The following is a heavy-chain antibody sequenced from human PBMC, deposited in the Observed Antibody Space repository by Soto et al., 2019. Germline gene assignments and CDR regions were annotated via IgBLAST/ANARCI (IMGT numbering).Heavy chain of an antibody. J-gene: IGHJ3*02. CDR1: GFTFSNAW. CDR2: IKSKTDGGTT. Sequence: GGSLRLSCAASGFTFSNAWMNWVRQAPGKGLEWVGRIKSKTDGGTTDYAAPVKGRFTISRDDSKNTLYLQMNSLKTEDTAVYYCTTDPLYYYDSSGYYYEGAFDIWGQGTMVTVSS. V-gene: IGHV3-15*07. D-gene: IGHD3-22*01. CDR3: TTDPLYYYDSSGYYYEGAFDI.